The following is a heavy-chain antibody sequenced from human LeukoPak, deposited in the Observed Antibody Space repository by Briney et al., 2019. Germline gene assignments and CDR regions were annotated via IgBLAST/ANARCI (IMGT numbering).Heavy chain of an antibody. V-gene: IGHV3-33*01. CDR2: IWYDGSNK. Sequence: TGGSLRLSCAASGFTFSSYGMYWVRQAPGKGLEWVAVIWYDGSNKYYADSVKGRFTVSRDNSKNTLYLQMNSLRAEDTAVYYCARDATQITIFGVAHSGFNDYWGQGTTVTVSS. D-gene: IGHD3-3*01. J-gene: IGHJ4*03. CDR3: ARDATQITIFGVAHSGFNDY. CDR1: GFTFSSYG.